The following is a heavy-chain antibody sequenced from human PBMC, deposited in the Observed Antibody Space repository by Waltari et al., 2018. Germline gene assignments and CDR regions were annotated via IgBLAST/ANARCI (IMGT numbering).Heavy chain of an antibody. D-gene: IGHD3-16*01. CDR3: ASLRLDTPPGSYYYYMDV. CDR2: IIHSGYT. CDR1: GGTLSGFY. Sequence: QVHLQQWGAGLLKPSETLSLTRGVCGGTLSGFYWRWIRQPPGKGLEWIVAIIHSGYTTYNPSLKSRVTMSLDTSKSQSSLTLYSMTAVDTAVYYCASLRLDTPPGSYYYYMDVWGKGTTVTVSS. J-gene: IGHJ6*03. V-gene: IGHV4-34*02.